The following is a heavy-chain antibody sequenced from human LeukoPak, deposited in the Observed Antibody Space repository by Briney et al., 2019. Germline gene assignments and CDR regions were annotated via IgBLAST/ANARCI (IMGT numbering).Heavy chain of an antibody. CDR2: IYTSGST. CDR3: ARRHFDDAFDI. Sequence: SETLSLTCTVSGGSISSYYWSWIRQPPGKGLEWIGYIYTSGSTNYNPSLKSRVTISVDTSKDQFSLKLSSVTAADTAVYYCARRHFDDAFDIWGQGTMVTVSS. V-gene: IGHV4-4*09. J-gene: IGHJ3*02. CDR1: GGSISSYY. D-gene: IGHD3-3*02.